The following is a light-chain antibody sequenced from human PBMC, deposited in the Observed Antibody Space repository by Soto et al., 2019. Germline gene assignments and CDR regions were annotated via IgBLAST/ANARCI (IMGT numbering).Light chain of an antibody. Sequence: EIVLTQSPATLSLSPGERATLSCRASQSVSSYLAWYQQKPGQAPRLLIYDASNRATGIPARFSGSGSGTDITLTIRSLEPEDFAVYYCQQRSNRAVEYTFGQGTKLEIK. CDR3: QQRSNRAVEYT. J-gene: IGKJ2*01. CDR2: DAS. CDR1: QSVSSY. V-gene: IGKV3-11*01.